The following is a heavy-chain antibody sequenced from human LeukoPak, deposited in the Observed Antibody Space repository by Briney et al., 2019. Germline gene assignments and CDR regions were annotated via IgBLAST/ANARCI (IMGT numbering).Heavy chain of an antibody. CDR3: ARDDFWTPTYGMDV. CDR2: IYYSGST. Sequence: SETLSLTCTVSGGSITSSSYYWGWIRQPPGKGLGWIGSIYYSGSTYYNPSLKSRVTISVDTSKNQFSLKLSSVTAADTAVYYCARDDFWTPTYGMDVWGQGTTVTVSS. J-gene: IGHJ6*02. CDR1: GGSITSSSYY. V-gene: IGHV4-39*01. D-gene: IGHD3-3*01.